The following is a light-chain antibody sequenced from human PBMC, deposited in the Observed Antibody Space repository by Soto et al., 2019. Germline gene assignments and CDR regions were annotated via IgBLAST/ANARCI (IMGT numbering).Light chain of an antibody. CDR1: QNVNNN. CDR2: GAS. Sequence: EIVMTQSPATLSVSPGERATLSCRASQNVNNNLAWYQQKPGQPPSLLIYGASTMATSIPARFSGSGSGTEFTLTISSLQSEDFAVYYCQPYHNWPPWTFGQGTKVEIK. V-gene: IGKV3-15*01. J-gene: IGKJ1*01. CDR3: QPYHNWPPWT.